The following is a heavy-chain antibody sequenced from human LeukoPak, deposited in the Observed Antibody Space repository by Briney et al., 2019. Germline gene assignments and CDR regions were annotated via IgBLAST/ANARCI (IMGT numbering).Heavy chain of an antibody. CDR1: GFTFSSYA. V-gene: IGHV3-23*01. Sequence: GGSLRLSCAASGFTFSSYAMSWVRQAPGKGLEWVSAISGSGGSTYYADSVKGRFTIPRDNSKNTLYLQMNSLRAEDTAVYYCAGSLGYSSSWPIYYYYYMDVWGKGTTVTVSS. J-gene: IGHJ6*03. CDR3: AGSLGYSSSWPIYYYYYMDV. D-gene: IGHD6-13*01. CDR2: ISGSGGST.